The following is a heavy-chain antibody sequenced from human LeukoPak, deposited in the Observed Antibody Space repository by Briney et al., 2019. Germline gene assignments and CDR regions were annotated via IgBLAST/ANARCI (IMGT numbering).Heavy chain of an antibody. CDR3: ARLVHICGEFYFDY. CDR1: GGSISSSSFY. J-gene: IGHJ4*02. CDR2: LYYSGNT. Sequence: SETLSLTCTVSGGSISSSSFYWGWIRQPPGKGLEWIGSLYYSGNTYYNPSLKSRVSISVDTSRNQSSLKLSSVTAADPAVFYCARLVHICGEFYFDYWGQGTLVTVSS. V-gene: IGHV4-39*01. D-gene: IGHD3-3*02.